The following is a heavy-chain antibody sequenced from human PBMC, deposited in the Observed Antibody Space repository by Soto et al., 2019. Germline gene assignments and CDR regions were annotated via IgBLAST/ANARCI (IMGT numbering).Heavy chain of an antibody. V-gene: IGHV1-8*01. D-gene: IGHD2-2*01. Sequence: QVPLVQSGAEVKKPGASVRVSCKASGYTFTSYDINWVRQATGQGLEWMGWMNPESTNTGYAQKFQGRVTMTRDTSISTAYMELSDLRSEDTAVYYCARFVRHQLPTIDFWGQGTLVTVSS. J-gene: IGHJ4*02. CDR2: MNPESTNT. CDR1: GYTFTSYD. CDR3: ARFVRHQLPTIDF.